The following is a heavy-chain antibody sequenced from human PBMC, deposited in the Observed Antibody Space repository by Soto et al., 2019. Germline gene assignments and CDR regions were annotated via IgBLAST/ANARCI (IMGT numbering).Heavy chain of an antibody. D-gene: IGHD3-3*02. J-gene: IGHJ4*02. Sequence: PGGSLRLSCAASGFIFSDYSMNWVRQAPGKGLEWISYITAGSSTIHYADSVKGRFTVSRDNAKNSLYLQMNSLRDEDTAVYYCAAIIFGSKDWGQGTLVTVSS. CDR2: ITAGSSTI. CDR3: AAIIFGSKD. CDR1: GFIFSDYS. V-gene: IGHV3-48*02.